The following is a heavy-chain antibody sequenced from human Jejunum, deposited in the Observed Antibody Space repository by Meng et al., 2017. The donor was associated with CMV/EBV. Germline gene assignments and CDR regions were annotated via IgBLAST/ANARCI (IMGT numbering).Heavy chain of an antibody. J-gene: IGHJ4*02. CDR3: ARDPQGFDY. Sequence: KVSCKASGYSFTNSAINWVRQAPGQGLEWMGWINTNSGNPTHAQGFTGRFVFSLDTSVTTAYLQITSLKAEDTAMYYCARDPQGFDYWGQGTLVTVSS. CDR2: INTNSGNP. CDR1: GYSFTNSA. V-gene: IGHV7-4-1*02.